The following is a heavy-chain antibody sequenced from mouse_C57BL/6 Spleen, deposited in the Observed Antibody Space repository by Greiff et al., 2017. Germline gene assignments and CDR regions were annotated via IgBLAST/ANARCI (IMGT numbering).Heavy chain of an antibody. J-gene: IGHJ4*01. Sequence: LQESGPGLVKPSQSLSLTCSVTGYSITSGYYWNWIRQFPGNKLEWMGYISYDGSNNYNPSLKNRISITRDTSKNQLFRKLNSVTTEDTATYYCARVWDRYYAMDYWGQGTSVTVSS. D-gene: IGHD4-1*01. CDR1: GYSITSGYY. CDR3: ARVWDRYYAMDY. V-gene: IGHV3-6*01. CDR2: ISYDGSN.